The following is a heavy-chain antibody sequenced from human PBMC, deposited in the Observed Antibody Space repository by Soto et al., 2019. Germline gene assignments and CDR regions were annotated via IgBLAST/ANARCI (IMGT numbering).Heavy chain of an antibody. CDR3: ATAPYDDFWSGYPEGPFDI. V-gene: IGHV5-51*01. CDR2: IYPGDSDT. Sequence: GESLKISCKGSGYSFTSYWIGWVRQMPGKGLEWMGIIYPGDSDTRYSPSFQGQVTISADKSISTAYLQWSSLKASDTAMYYCATAPYDDFWSGYPEGPFDIWGQGTMVTVSS. D-gene: IGHD3-3*01. CDR1: GYSFTSYW. J-gene: IGHJ3*02.